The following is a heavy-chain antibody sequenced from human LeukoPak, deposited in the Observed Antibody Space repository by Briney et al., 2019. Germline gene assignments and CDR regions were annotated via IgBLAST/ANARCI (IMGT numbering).Heavy chain of an antibody. CDR3: ARVAYGSGRAYYYMGV. J-gene: IGHJ6*03. CDR1: GGTFSNYA. Sequence: SVKVSCKASGGTFSNYAISWVRQAPGQGLEWMGGIIPIFGTANYAQKFQGRITITTDESTSTAYMELSSLRSEDTAVYYCARVAYGSGRAYYYMGVWGKGTTVTVSS. CDR2: IIPIFGTA. D-gene: IGHD3-10*01. V-gene: IGHV1-69*05.